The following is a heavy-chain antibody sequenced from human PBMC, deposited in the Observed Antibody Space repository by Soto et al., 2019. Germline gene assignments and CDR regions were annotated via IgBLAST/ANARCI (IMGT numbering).Heavy chain of an antibody. CDR1: GYTFTSYD. CDR3: ARVNYDILTSPNWFDP. V-gene: IGHV1-8*01. CDR2: MKSNSGDT. D-gene: IGHD3-9*01. Sequence: ASVKVSCKASGYTFTSYDINWGGQATGQGLEWMGWMKSNSGDTGYAQKFQGRVTMTRDTSINTAYMELSNLKSEDTAVYYCARVNYDILTSPNWFDPWGQGTPVTVSS. J-gene: IGHJ5*02.